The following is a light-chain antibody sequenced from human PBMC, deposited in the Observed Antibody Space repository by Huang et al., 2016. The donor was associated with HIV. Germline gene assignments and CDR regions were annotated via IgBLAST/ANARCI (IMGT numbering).Light chain of an antibody. CDR1: QNVFSN. J-gene: IGKJ1*01. Sequence: EIVMTQSPGPPSVSPGERGTLSCRAGQNVFSNLAWYQQKPGQAPRLLIYGASTRATGIPARFSGSGSGTDFTLTITSLQSEDFAVYYCQKYNNWPWTFGQGTKVEIK. CDR3: QKYNNWPWT. CDR2: GAS. V-gene: IGKV3-15*01.